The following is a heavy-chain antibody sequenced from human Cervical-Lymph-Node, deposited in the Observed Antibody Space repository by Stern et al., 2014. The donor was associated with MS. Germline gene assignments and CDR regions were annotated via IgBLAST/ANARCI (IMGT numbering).Heavy chain of an antibody. Sequence: QVTLRESGPALVKPTQTLTLTCTFSGFSLSTSGMRVSWIRQPPGKALEWLARIDWDDDKFYSTSLKTRLTISQDTSKNQAVLSMTNMDPVATATYYCARMGTGATSAFDIWGQGTMVTVSS. CDR2: IDWDDDK. CDR1: GFSLSTSGMR. D-gene: IGHD4/OR15-4a*01. V-gene: IGHV2-70*04. CDR3: ARMGTGATSAFDI. J-gene: IGHJ3*02.